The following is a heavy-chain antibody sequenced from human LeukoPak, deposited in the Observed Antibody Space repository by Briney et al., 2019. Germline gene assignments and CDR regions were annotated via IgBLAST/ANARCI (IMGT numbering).Heavy chain of an antibody. CDR3: ARVHSSGQD. CDR2: MNPNSGNT. V-gene: IGHV1-8*01. D-gene: IGHD6-19*01. Sequence: ASVKVSCKASGYTFNGYDINWVRQATGQGLEWMGWMNPNSGNTGYAQKFQGRVTMTRSTSINTAYMELSSLRSEDTAVYYCARVHSSGQDWGQGTLVTVSS. J-gene: IGHJ4*02. CDR1: GYTFNGYD.